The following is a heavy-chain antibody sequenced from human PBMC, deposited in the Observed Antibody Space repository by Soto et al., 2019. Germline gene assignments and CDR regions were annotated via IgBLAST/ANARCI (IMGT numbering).Heavy chain of an antibody. V-gene: IGHV3-23*01. Sequence: GGSLRLSCAASGFTFSSYAMSWVRQAPGKGLEWVSAISGSGGSTYYADSVKGRFTISRDNSKNTLYLQMNSLRAEDTAVYYCAKLPRLVFWSGIDDINDYWGQGTLVTVSS. CDR1: GFTFSSYA. CDR2: ISGSGGST. D-gene: IGHD3-3*01. J-gene: IGHJ4*02. CDR3: AKLPRLVFWSGIDDINDY.